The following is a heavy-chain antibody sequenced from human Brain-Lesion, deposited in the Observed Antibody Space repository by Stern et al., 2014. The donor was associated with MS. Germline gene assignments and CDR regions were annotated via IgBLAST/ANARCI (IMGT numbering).Heavy chain of an antibody. D-gene: IGHD6-6*01. CDR1: GYRFTSNW. V-gene: IGHV5-51*01. CDR3: ARRGDSSSSGFDY. J-gene: IGHJ4*02. CDR2: IWPGDSDP. Sequence: QLVQSGAEVKKPGESLKISCKGSGYRFTSNWIGWVRQMPGKGLEWMGIIWPGDSDPRYSPSFQGQVTISADKSISTAYLQWSSLQASDTAMYYCARRGDSSSSGFDYWGQGTLVIVSS.